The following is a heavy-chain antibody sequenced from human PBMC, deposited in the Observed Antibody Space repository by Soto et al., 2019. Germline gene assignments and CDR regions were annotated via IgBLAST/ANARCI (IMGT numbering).Heavy chain of an antibody. CDR3: AKDNGADPGYYYYGMDV. V-gene: IGHV3-30*18. D-gene: IGHD2-8*01. CDR2: ISYDGSNK. J-gene: IGHJ6*02. Sequence: PGGSLRLSCAASGFTFSSYGMHWVRQAPGKGLEWVAVISYDGSNKYYADSVKGRFTISRDNSKNTLYLQMNSLRAEDTAVYYCAKDNGADPGYYYYGMDVWGQGTTVTVSS. CDR1: GFTFSSYG.